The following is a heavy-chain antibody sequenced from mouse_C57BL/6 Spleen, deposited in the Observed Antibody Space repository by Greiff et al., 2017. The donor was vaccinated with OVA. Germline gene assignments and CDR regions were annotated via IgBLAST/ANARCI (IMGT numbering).Heavy chain of an antibody. CDR2: IYPGDGDT. D-gene: IGHD4-1*01. V-gene: IGHV1-80*01. Sequence: QVQLQQSGAELVKPGASVKISCKASGYAFSSYWMNWVKQRPGKGLEWIGQIYPGDGDTNYNGKFKGKATLTADKSSSTAYMQLSSLTSEDSAVYFCARWDTSYWYFDVWGTGTTVTVSS. J-gene: IGHJ1*03. CDR1: GYAFSSYW. CDR3: ARWDTSYWYFDV.